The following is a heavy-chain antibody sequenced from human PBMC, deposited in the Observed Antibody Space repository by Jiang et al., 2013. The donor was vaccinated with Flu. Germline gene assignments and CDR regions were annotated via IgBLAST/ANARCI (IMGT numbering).Heavy chain of an antibody. CDR3: AKVPYAHYYEYYGMDV. CDR1: GFTFSSYG. CDR2: IWYDGSNK. V-gene: IGHV3-33*06. Sequence: VQLVESGGGVVQPGRSLRLSCAASGFTFSSYGMHWVRQAPGKGLEWVAVIWYDGSNKYHADSVKGRFTISRDNSKNTLYLQMNSLRAEDTAVYYCAKVPYAHYYEYYGMDVWGEGTTVTVSS. J-gene: IGHJ6*04.